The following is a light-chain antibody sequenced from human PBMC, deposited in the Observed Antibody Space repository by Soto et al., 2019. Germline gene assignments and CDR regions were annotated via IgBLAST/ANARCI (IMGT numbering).Light chain of an antibody. V-gene: IGLV2-14*03. CDR1: SSDIGTYDS. CDR3: SSSTSSKSVL. J-gene: IGLJ2*01. Sequence: QSALTPPASVSGSPGQSITISCTGTSSDIGTYDSVSWYQQHPGKAPKLVISDVNHRPSGISDRFSGSKSANTASLTISGLQAEDEGDYYCSSSTSSKSVLFGGGTKLTVL. CDR2: DVN.